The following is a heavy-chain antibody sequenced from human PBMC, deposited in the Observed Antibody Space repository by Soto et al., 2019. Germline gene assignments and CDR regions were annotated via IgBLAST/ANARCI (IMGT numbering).Heavy chain of an antibody. V-gene: IGHV1-69*01. J-gene: IGHJ6*02. CDR3: ARSLIAAAGLTYYYYGLDV. Sequence: QVQLVQSGAEVKKPGSSVKVSCKASGGTFSNYVVTGVRQAPGQGLEWMGGIIPLFGTANYAQEFQGRVTITADESTSTAYMELSSLRSEDTAVYYCARSLIAAAGLTYYYYGLDVWGQGTPVTVSS. CDR2: IIPLFGTA. CDR1: GGTFSNYV. D-gene: IGHD6-13*01.